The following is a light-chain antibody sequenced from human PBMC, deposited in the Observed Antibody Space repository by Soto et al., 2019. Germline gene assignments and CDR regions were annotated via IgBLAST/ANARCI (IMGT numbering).Light chain of an antibody. CDR1: TSNIGSHS. V-gene: IGLV1-40*01. CDR2: DNN. CDR3: QSYDRSLSGSV. J-gene: IGLJ1*01. Sequence: QSALTQPPSASGTPGQRIIISCSGSTSNIGSHSVNWFQQVPGTAPKLLIYDNNNRPSGIPDRFSGSKSGTSASLAISRLLAEDEADYYCQSYDRSLSGSVSGTGTKVTVL.